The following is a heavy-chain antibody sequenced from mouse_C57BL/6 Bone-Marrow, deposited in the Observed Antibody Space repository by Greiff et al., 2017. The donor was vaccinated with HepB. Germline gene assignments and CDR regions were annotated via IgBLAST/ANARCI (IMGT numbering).Heavy chain of an antibody. CDR3: ARATTVPNLAL. CDR1: GFTIKDYY. Sequence: VHVKQSGAELVKPGASLKLSCTASGFTIKDYYMPWVKQRTEQGLEWIGRIDPEDGETKYAPKFQGQSTIPADTSSNTAYLQLSCLTSEDTAVCYCARATTVPNLALWGTGTTVTVAS. CDR2: IDPEDGET. D-gene: IGHD1-1*01. J-gene: IGHJ1*03. V-gene: IGHV14-2*01.